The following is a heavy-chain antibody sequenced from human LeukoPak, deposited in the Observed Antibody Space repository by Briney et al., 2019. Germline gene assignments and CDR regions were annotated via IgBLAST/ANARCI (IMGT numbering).Heavy chain of an antibody. CDR3: ARVATIFGVVRGRFDP. CDR2: ISTYNGNT. Sequence: GASVKVSCKTSGYTFTNSGISWVRQAPGQGLEWIGWISTYNGNTNYAQKIQGRVTMATDTSTSTAYMELRSLRSDDTAMYYCARVATIFGVVRGRFDPWGQGTLVIVSS. V-gene: IGHV1-18*01. CDR1: GYTFTNSG. J-gene: IGHJ5*02. D-gene: IGHD3-3*01.